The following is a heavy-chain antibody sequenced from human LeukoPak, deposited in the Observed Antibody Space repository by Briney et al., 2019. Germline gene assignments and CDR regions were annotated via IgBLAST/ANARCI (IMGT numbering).Heavy chain of an antibody. V-gene: IGHV3-21*01. CDR1: GFTFSSYS. Sequence: GGSLRLSCAASGFTFSSYSMNWVRQAPGKGLEWVSSISSSSSYIYYADSVKGRFTISRDNAKNSLYLQMNSLRAGDTAGYYFGRVAVAVAINWFDPWGGSTRVTLSP. CDR2: ISSSSSYI. J-gene: IGHJ5*02. CDR3: GRVAVAVAINWFDP. D-gene: IGHD6-19*01.